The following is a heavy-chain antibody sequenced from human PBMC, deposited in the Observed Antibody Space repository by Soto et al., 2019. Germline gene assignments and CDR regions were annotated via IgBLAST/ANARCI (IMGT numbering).Heavy chain of an antibody. CDR2: IIPMLGIA. Sequence: QVQLVQSGAEVKKPGSSVKVSCKGSGGTFSTYSMFWVRQAPGQGLEWMGRIIPMLGIANYAQRFQDRVTITADKSTATAYMELSSLRSEDTALYYCSIGSWSGEVFDIWGQGTMVTVSS. CDR3: SIGSWSGEVFDI. CDR1: GGTFSTYS. V-gene: IGHV1-69*02. J-gene: IGHJ3*02. D-gene: IGHD2-21*01.